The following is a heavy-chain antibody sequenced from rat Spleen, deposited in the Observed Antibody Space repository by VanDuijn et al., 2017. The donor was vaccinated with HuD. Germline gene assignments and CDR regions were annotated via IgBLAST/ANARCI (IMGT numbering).Heavy chain of an antibody. CDR2: IWTGGST. D-gene: IGHD1-1*01. CDR1: GFSLTSYH. J-gene: IGHJ2*01. CDR3: ARGLQCFDY. Sequence: QVQLKESGPGLVQPSQTLSLTCTVSGFSLTSYHVSWVRQPPGKGLEWMGVIWTGGSTAYNSALKSRLSISRDTSKSQVFLKMNSLQTEDTATYYCARGLQCFDYWGQGVMVTVSS. V-gene: IGHV2-43*01.